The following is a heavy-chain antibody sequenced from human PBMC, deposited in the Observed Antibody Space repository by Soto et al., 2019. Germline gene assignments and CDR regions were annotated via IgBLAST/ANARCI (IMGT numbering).Heavy chain of an antibody. Sequence: QVQLVQSGAEVKKPGASVKVSCKASGYTFTSYGISWVRQAPGQGLEWMGWISAYNGNTNYAQKLQGXVXIXTDXSTSTAYMELRSLRSDDTAVYYCASEYGSGSRFDYWGQGTLVTVSS. CDR2: ISAYNGNT. J-gene: IGHJ4*02. CDR1: GYTFTSYG. V-gene: IGHV1-18*01. CDR3: ASEYGSGSRFDY. D-gene: IGHD3-10*01.